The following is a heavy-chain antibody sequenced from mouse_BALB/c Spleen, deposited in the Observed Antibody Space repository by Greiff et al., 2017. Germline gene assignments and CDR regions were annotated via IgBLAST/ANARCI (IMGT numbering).Heavy chain of an antibody. CDR1: GYTFTSYY. D-gene: IGHD2-2*01. CDR2: INPSNGGT. J-gene: IGHJ4*01. V-gene: IGHV1S81*02. Sequence: VQLQQSGAELVKPGASVKLSCKASGYTFTSYYMYWVKQRPGQGLEWIGEINPSNGGTNFNEKFKSKATLTVDKSSSTAYMQLSSLTSEDSAVYYCTAGRVWLRRNYAMDYWGQGTSVTVSS. CDR3: TAGRVWLRRNYAMDY.